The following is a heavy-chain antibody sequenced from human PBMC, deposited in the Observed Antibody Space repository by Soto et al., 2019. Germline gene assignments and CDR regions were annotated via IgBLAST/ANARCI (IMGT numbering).Heavy chain of an antibody. CDR3: ARDAPSPITMIVVVIPFDY. D-gene: IGHD3-22*01. Sequence: ASVKVSCKASGYTFTSYGISWVRQAPGEGLEWMGWISAYNGNTNYAQKLQGRVTMTTDTSTSTAYMELRSLRSDDTAVYYCARDAPSPITMIVVVIPFDYWGQGTLVTVSS. J-gene: IGHJ4*02. CDR1: GYTFTSYG. CDR2: ISAYNGNT. V-gene: IGHV1-18*04.